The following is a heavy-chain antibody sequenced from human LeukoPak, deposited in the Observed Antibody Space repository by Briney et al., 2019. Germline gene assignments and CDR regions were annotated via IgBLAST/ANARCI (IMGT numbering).Heavy chain of an antibody. CDR1: GFTFSSYG. Sequence: GGSLRLSCAASGFTFSSYGMSWVRQAPGKGLEWVSAISGSGGSTYYADSVKGRFTISRDNSKNTLYLQMNSLRAEDTAVYYCAKHDSSGYYFRHFQHWGQGTLVTVSS. CDR3: AKHDSSGYYFRHFQH. J-gene: IGHJ1*01. D-gene: IGHD3-22*01. V-gene: IGHV3-23*01. CDR2: ISGSGGST.